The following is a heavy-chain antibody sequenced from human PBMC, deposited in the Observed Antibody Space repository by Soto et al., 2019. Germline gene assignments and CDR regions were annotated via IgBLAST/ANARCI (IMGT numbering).Heavy chain of an antibody. CDR1: GGSISSGGYS. CDR3: ARDLIAAAGENWFDP. V-gene: IGHV4-30-2*01. CDR2: IYHSGST. D-gene: IGHD6-13*01. J-gene: IGHJ5*02. Sequence: SETLSLTCAVSGGSISSGGYSWSWIRQPPGKGLEWIGYIYHSGSTYYNPSLKSRVTISVDRSKNQFSLKLSSVTAADTAVYYCARDLIAAAGENWFDPWGQGTLVTVSS.